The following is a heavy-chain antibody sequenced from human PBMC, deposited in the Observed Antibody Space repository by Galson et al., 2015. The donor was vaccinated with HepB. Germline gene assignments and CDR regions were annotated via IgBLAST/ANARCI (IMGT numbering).Heavy chain of an antibody. Sequence: SVKVSCKVSGYTLIELSMHWVRQAPGKGLEWMGGFNPEDGETIYAQKFQGRVTMTEDTSTDTAYMELGSLRSEDTAVYYCATLHVGATIFGVVNNWFDPWGQGTLVTVSS. J-gene: IGHJ5*02. CDR1: GYTLIELS. V-gene: IGHV1-24*01. CDR3: ATLHVGATIFGVVNNWFDP. D-gene: IGHD3-3*01. CDR2: FNPEDGET.